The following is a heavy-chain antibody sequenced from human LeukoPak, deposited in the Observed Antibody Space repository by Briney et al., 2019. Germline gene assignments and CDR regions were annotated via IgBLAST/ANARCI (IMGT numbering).Heavy chain of an antibody. CDR1: GGSISSHY. J-gene: IGHJ4*02. Sequence: SETLSLTCTVSGGSISSHYWSWIRQPPGKGLEWIGYIYYSGSTNYNPSLKSRVTISVDTSKNQFSLKLSSVTAADTAVYHCARLQLDYDILTGYTYYFDYWGQGTLVTVSS. D-gene: IGHD3-9*01. CDR2: IYYSGST. V-gene: IGHV4-59*11. CDR3: ARLQLDYDILTGYTYYFDY.